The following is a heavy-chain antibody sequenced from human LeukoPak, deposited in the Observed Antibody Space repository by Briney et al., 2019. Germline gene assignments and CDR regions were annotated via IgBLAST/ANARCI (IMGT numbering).Heavy chain of an antibody. CDR2: IYYSGST. J-gene: IGHJ3*02. Sequence: SETLSLTCTVSGGSISSSSYYWGWIRQPPGKGLEWIGSIYYSGSTYYNPSLKSRVTISVDTSKNQFSLKLSSVTAADTAVYYCARDRHPNWNDVWDAFDIWGQGTMVTVSS. CDR1: GGSISSSSYY. V-gene: IGHV4-39*02. CDR3: ARDRHPNWNDVWDAFDI. D-gene: IGHD1-1*01.